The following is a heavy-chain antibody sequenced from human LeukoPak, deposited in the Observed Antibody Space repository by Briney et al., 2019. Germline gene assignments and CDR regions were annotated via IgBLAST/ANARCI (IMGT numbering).Heavy chain of an antibody. CDR3: ARSGTHWGLH. V-gene: IGHV3-30-3*01. CDR1: GFTFSSFA. D-gene: IGHD1-1*01. CDR2: ISYDGNNK. J-gene: IGHJ4*02. Sequence: PGGSLRLTCAASGFTFSSFAMHWVRQAPGQGLEWVAVISYDGNNKYYADSVKGRFTISRDNSKNTLYLQMNSLRAEDTSVYYCARSGTHWGLHWGQGTLVTVSS.